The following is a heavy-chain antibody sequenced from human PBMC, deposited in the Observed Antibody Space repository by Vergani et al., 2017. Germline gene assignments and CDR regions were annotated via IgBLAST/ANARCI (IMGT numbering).Heavy chain of an antibody. J-gene: IGHJ4*02. CDR2: LTASGSGI. V-gene: IGHV3-23*04. CDR1: GFAFSRYA. D-gene: IGHD5-24*01. CDR3: AKSGWLQHFGAHYFDS. Sequence: EELLVQSGGGLVQPGGSLKLSCVASGFAFSRYAMSWVRQAPGKGLEWVSGLTASGSGISYADSVRGRFTISRDNSKNTLFLQMDSLRAEDTAVYYCAKSGWLQHFGAHYFDSWGQGILVTVSS.